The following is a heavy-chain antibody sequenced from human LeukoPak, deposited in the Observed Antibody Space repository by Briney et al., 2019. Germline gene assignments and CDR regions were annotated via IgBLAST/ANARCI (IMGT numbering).Heavy chain of an antibody. CDR2: ISSSSSTI. CDR3: ARDHGGYRDYVSGWFDP. V-gene: IGHV3-48*01. CDR1: GFTFSSYS. Sequence: GGSLRLSCAASGFTFSSYSMNWVRQAPGKGLEWVSYISSSSSTIYYADSVKGRFTISRDNAKNSLYLQMNSLRAEDTAVYYCARDHGGYRDYVSGWFDPWGQGTLVTVSS. D-gene: IGHD3-10*01. J-gene: IGHJ5*02.